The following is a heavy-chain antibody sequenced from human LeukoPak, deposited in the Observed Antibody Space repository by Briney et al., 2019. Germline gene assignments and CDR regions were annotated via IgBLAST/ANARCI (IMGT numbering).Heavy chain of an antibody. D-gene: IGHD4-17*01. CDR3: ARLDYGAPDY. CDR2: IYYSGST. CDR1: GGSISRTSYY. Sequence: PSETLSLTCTVSGGSISRTSYYWGWIRQPPGKGLEWIGSIYYSGSTYYNPSLKSRVTISVDTSKNHFSLKLSSVTAADTAIYYCARLDYGAPDYWGQGTLVTVSS. J-gene: IGHJ4*02. V-gene: IGHV4-39*02.